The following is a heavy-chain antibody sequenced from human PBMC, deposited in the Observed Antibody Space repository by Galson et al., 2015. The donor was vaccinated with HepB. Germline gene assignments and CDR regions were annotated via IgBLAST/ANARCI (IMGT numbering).Heavy chain of an antibody. CDR3: ARDRSGSIGAVY. CDR2: INPNSGGT. V-gene: IGHV1-2*02. D-gene: IGHD3-3*01. J-gene: IGHJ4*02. CDR1: GYTFTGYY. Sequence: SVKVTCKASGYTFTGYYMHWVRQVPGQGLEWMGWINPNSGGTNYAQKFQGRVTMTRDTSISTAYMELSRLRSDDTAVYYCARDRSGSIGAVYWGQGTLVTVSS.